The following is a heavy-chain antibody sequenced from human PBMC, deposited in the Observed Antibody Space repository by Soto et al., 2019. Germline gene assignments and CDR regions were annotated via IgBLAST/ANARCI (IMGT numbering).Heavy chain of an antibody. J-gene: IGHJ6*03. CDR2: INDSGNI. D-gene: IGHD3-10*01. CDR3: SRGLILWFGEVSRRGGYSYYMDV. CDR1: GGSFSGYQ. Sequence: QVQLQQWGAGLLKPSETLSLTCAVYGGSFSGYQWSWIRQTPGKGLEWIGEINDSGNINYNPSLKSRVTILLDTPKKQISQKLSSVTAADSAVYYCSRGLILWFGEVSRRGGYSYYMDVWGQGTTVTVSS. V-gene: IGHV4-34*01.